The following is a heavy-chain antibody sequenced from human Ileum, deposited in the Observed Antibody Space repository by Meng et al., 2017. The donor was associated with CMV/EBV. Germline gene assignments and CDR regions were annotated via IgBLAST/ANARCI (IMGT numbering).Heavy chain of an antibody. CDR1: GFTFSDYY. D-gene: IGHD2-2*01. CDR3: ARGKSRRVVPAATDY. J-gene: IGHJ4*02. V-gene: IGHV3-11*04. CDR2: ISSSGSTI. Sequence: SGFTFSDYYMRWIRQAPGKGLEWVSYISSSGSTIYYADSVKGRFTISRDNAKNSLYLQMNSLRAEDTAVYYCARGKSRRVVPAATDYWGQGTLVTVSS.